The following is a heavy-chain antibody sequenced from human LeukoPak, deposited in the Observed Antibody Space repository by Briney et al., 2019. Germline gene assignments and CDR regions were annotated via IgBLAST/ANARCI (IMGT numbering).Heavy chain of an antibody. D-gene: IGHD3-9*01. CDR3: ARGGTYNDILSFDP. CDR1: GGSISYYY. J-gene: IGHJ5*02. V-gene: IGHV4-59*01. CDR2: IYYTGST. Sequence: KSSETLSLTCPVSGGSISYYYWTWIRQSPGKGLEWIGQIYYTGSTYYNPSLKRRVTISVDTSRNQFSLNLTSVAAADTAVYYCARGGTYNDILSFDPWGQGTLVTVSS.